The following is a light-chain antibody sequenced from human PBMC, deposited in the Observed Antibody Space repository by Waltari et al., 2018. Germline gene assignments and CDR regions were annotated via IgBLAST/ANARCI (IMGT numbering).Light chain of an antibody. J-gene: IGLJ3*02. CDR3: FSYAVSSTWV. Sequence: QSALTQPASVSGSPGQSITISCTGTSSDVGSYNLVSWYQQPPGKAPKLMIYEVSTRPSWVSSCFSCAKSVNTASLTISGLQAEDEADYYRFSYAVSSTWVFGGGTKLTVL. CDR2: EVS. CDR1: SSDVGSYNL. V-gene: IGLV2-23*02.